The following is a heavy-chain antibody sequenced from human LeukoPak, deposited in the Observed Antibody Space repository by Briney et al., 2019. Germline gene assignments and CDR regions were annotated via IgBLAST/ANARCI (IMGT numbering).Heavy chain of an antibody. J-gene: IGHJ6*02. CDR3: ARDGRSSFYNYYYYCGMDV. V-gene: IGHV1-18*01. Sequence: ASVKVSCKASGYTFTSYGISWVRQAPGQGLEWMGWISAYNGNTNYAQKLQGRVTMTTDTSTSTAYMELRSLRSDDTAVYYCARDGRSSFYNYYYYCGMDVWGQGTTVTVSS. CDR2: ISAYNGNT. D-gene: IGHD6-13*01. CDR1: GYTFTSYG.